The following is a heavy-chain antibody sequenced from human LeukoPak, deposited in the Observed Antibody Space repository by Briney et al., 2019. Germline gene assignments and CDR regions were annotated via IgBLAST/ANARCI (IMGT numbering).Heavy chain of an antibody. Sequence: GGSLRLSCAASGFTFSSYAMSWVRQAPGEGLEWVSTINGGGVNTHYADSVGGRFTISRDNSKNTLFLQMNSLRDEDTAVYYCAKDLYSNYGPADYWGQGNLVTVSS. V-gene: IGHV3-23*01. CDR3: AKDLYSNYGPADY. CDR2: INGGGVNT. J-gene: IGHJ4*02. D-gene: IGHD4-11*01. CDR1: GFTFSSYA.